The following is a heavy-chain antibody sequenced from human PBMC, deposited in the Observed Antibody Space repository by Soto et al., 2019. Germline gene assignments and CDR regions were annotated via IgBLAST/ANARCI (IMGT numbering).Heavy chain of an antibody. V-gene: IGHV4-30-2*01. CDR1: GGSISSGGYS. J-gene: IGHJ5*02. D-gene: IGHD3-16*02. CDR2: IYHSGST. Sequence: QLQLQESGSGLVKPSQTLSLTCAVSGGSISSGGYSWSWIRQPPGKGLEWIGYIYHSGSTYYNSSLKSRVTISVDRSKNQFSLKLSSVTAADTAVYYCAREAIRVWGSYRYTRWFDPWGQGTLVTVSS. CDR3: AREAIRVWGSYRYTRWFDP.